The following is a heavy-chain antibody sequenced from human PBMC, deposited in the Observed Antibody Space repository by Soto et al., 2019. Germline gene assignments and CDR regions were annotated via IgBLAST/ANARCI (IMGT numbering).Heavy chain of an antibody. CDR3: ARQQLLPFYYALDV. D-gene: IGHD6-13*01. V-gene: IGHV4-59*01. J-gene: IGHJ6*02. CDR2: IYYSGST. Sequence: SETLSLTCTVYGGSISGYYWSWIRQSPGKGLEYIGYIYYSGSTNYNPSLKSRVTMSVDTSRNQFSLKVTSVTAADTAVYYCARQQLLPFYYALDVWGQGTTVTVSS. CDR1: GGSISGYY.